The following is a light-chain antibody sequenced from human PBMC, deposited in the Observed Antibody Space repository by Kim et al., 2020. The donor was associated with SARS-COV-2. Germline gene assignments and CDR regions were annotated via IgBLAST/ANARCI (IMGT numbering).Light chain of an antibody. CDR3: QQYGNWPPIT. J-gene: IGKJ5*01. Sequence: SPGERAALSCRASQSVRNNLAWYQQKPGQAPRLLIYDTATRATGIPDRFSGSGSGTEFTLTISSLQSEDVGLYFCQQYGNWPPITFGQGTRLEIK. CDR2: DTA. V-gene: IGKV3-15*01. CDR1: QSVRNN.